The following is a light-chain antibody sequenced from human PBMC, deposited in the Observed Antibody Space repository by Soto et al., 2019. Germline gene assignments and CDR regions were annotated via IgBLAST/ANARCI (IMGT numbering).Light chain of an antibody. J-gene: IGKJ1*01. V-gene: IGKV3-20*01. CDR3: QQYNNWPPST. CDR2: GAS. CDR1: QSVSNNY. Sequence: EIVLTQSPGTLSLSPGERATLSCRAIQSVSNNYLAWYQQKPGQAPRLLIYGASSRATGIPDRFSGSGSGTNFTLTISRLEPEDFAVYYCQQYNNWPPSTFGQGTKVDIK.